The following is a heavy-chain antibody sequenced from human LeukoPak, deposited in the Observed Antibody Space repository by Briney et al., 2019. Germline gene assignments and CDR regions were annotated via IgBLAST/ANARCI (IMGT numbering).Heavy chain of an antibody. Sequence: SETLSLTCTVSGGSISSYYWSWIRQPAGKGLEWIGRIYTSGSTSYNPSLKSRVTISVDTSKNQFSLRLTSLTAADTAVYYCARRDSGGYGYFDLWGRGTLVTVSS. CDR3: ARRDSGGYGYFDL. CDR1: GGSISSYY. D-gene: IGHD6-19*01. J-gene: IGHJ2*01. CDR2: IYTSGST. V-gene: IGHV4-4*07.